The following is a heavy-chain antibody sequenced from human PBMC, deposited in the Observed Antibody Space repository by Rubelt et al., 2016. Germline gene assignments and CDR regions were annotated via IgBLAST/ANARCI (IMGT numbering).Heavy chain of an antibody. V-gene: IGHV3-11*05. D-gene: IGHD4-17*01. J-gene: IGHJ3*02. CDR1: GFTFSDYY. CDR2: SSSSGGYT. Sequence: QVQLVESGGGVVQPGRSLRLSCAASGFTFSDYYMSWIRQAPGKGLEWVSYVSSSSGGYTNYADSVKGRFTISRDDAKNSLYLQMNSLRAEDTAVYYCARGGDYDGFDIWGQGTMVTVSS. CDR3: ARGGDYDGFDI.